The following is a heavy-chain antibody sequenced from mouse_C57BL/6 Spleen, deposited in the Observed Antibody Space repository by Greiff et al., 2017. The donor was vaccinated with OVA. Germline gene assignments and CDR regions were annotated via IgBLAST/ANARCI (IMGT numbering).Heavy chain of an antibody. CDR3: ARSSYYDDDYYAMDY. Sequence: QVQLQQPGADLVRPGSSVKLSCTASGYTFTSYWMHWVKQTPIQGLEWIGNINPSGSDTHYTHKFKDKSTLTGDKSSSTAYMQLSSLTSEDSAVYYCARSSYYDDDYYAMDYWGQGTSVTVSS. D-gene: IGHD2-4*01. CDR1: GYTFTSYW. V-gene: IGHV1-52*01. CDR2: INPSGSDT. J-gene: IGHJ4*01.